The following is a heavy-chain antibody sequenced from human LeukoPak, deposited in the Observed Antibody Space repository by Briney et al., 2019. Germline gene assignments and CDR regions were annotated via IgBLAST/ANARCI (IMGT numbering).Heavy chain of an antibody. CDR1: GFTFSSYG. V-gene: IGHV3-33*01. CDR2: IWYDGSNK. CDR3: ARDIYGMDV. J-gene: IGHJ6*02. Sequence: GGSLRLSWAASGFTFSSYGMHWVRQAPGKGLEWVAVIWYDGSNKYYADSVKGRFTISRDNSKNTLYLQMNSLRAEDTAVYYCARDIYGMDVWGQGTTVTVSS.